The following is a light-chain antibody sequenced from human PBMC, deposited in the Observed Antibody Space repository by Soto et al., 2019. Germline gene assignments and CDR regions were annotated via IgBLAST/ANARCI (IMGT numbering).Light chain of an antibody. J-gene: IGKJ5*01. Sequence: EIVMTQSPATLSVSPGERSRLSCRSSQSVSSNLARYQQKPGQAPRLLIYGASTRATGIPARFSGSASGTEFTLTISSLQSEDFAVYYCQQYNNWPPIPFGQGTRLAIK. CDR3: QQYNNWPPIP. CDR1: QSVSSN. V-gene: IGKV3-15*01. CDR2: GAS.